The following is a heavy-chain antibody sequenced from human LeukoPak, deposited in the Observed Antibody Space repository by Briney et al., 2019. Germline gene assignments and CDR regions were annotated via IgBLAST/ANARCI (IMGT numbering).Heavy chain of an antibody. V-gene: IGHV4-39*07. CDR3: ARNVIRLGELSDFDY. CDR1: GVSVSSSDYY. J-gene: IGHJ4*02. D-gene: IGHD3-16*02. Sequence: PSETLSLTCTVSGVSVSSSDYYWGWIRQPPGKELEWIGSIYHSGTTYYNPSLKSRVSISVDTSKNQFSLKMTSVTAADTAVHYCARNVIRLGELSDFDYWGQGTLVTVSS. CDR2: IYHSGTT.